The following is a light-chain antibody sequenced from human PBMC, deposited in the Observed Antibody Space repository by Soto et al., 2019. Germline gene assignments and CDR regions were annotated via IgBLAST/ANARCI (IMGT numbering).Light chain of an antibody. CDR3: GSWDSSLSAYV. V-gene: IGLV1-51*01. CDR2: DDN. CDR1: SSNIGGNS. Sequence: QSVLTQPPSVSADTGQKVTISCSVSSSNIGGNSVCWHQHVPATAPKLLIYDDNKRPSGTPDRFSGSKSGMSATLGITGFQTGDEAEYYCGSWDSSLSAYVFGTGTKVTVL. J-gene: IGLJ1*01.